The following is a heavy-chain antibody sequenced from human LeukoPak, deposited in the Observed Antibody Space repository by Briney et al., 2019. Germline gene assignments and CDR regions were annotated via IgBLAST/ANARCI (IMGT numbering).Heavy chain of an antibody. V-gene: IGHV3-21*01. Sequence: PGGSLRLSCAASGFTFSSYSMNWVRQAPGKGLEWVSSISSSSSYIYYADSVKGRFTISRDNAKNSLYLQMNSLRAEDTAVYYCARAPGMTTEYFQHWGQGTLVTVSS. CDR3: ARAPGMTTEYFQH. CDR2: ISSSSSYI. CDR1: GFTFSSYS. J-gene: IGHJ1*01. D-gene: IGHD4-11*01.